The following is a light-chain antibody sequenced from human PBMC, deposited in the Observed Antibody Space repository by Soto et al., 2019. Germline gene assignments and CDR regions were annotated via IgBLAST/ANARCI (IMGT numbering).Light chain of an antibody. V-gene: IGKV1-39*01. J-gene: IGKJ1*01. CDR3: QQRYSTPPWT. CDR1: QSVSIY. CDR2: AAS. Sequence: DVQMTQSPSSLSASVGDRVTITCRASQSVSIYLNWYQQKPGKAPNLLISAASSLQNGVPSRFRGSGSETDFTLTISGLQPEDFATYYCQQRYSTPPWTFGQGTKVEIK.